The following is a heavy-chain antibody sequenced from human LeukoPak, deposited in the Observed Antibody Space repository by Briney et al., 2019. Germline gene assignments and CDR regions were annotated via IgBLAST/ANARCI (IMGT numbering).Heavy chain of an antibody. CDR3: ARGRCSGGSCYSSNWFDP. CDR2: INHSGST. Sequence: SETLSLTCAVHGGSFSGYYWSWIRQPPGRGLEWIGEINHSGSTNYHPSLKSRVTISVDTSKNQFSLKLSSVTAADTAVYYCARGRCSGGSCYSSNWFDPWGQGTLVTVSS. J-gene: IGHJ5*02. V-gene: IGHV4-34*01. CDR1: GGSFSGYY. D-gene: IGHD2-15*01.